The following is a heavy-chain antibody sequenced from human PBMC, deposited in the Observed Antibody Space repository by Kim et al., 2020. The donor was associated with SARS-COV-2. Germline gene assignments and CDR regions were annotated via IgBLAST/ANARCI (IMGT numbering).Heavy chain of an antibody. CDR1: GYFISSGYY. J-gene: IGHJ4*02. V-gene: IGHV4-38-2*02. D-gene: IGHD3-10*01. Sequence: SETLSLTCAVSGYFISSGYYWGWIRQPPGKGLEWIGSIFHSGSSYYNPSLKSRVTISVDTSKNQFSLKLNSVTAADTAVYYCARELWFGELLHFDYLGRGTLVTVSS. CDR3: ARELWFGELLHFDY. CDR2: IFHSGSS.